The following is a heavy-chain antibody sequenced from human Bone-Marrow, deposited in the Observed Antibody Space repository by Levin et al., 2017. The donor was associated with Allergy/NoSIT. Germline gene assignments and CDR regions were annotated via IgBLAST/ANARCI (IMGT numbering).Heavy chain of an antibody. Sequence: SETLSLTCAVYGGSFSSYYWCWIRQAPGKGLEWIGEINHSGSTNYNPSLKSRITITVDTSENHFSLQLNSVTAADTAVFYCARGPPVDYYDRSGFYYPFDHWGQGTLVTVSS. CDR2: INHSGST. CDR1: GGSFSSYY. J-gene: IGHJ4*02. V-gene: IGHV4-34*01. D-gene: IGHD3-22*01. CDR3: ARGPPVDYYDRSGFYYPFDH.